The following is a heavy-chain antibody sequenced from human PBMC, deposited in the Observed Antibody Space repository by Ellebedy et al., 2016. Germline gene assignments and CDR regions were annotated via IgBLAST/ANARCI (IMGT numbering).Heavy chain of an antibody. CDR1: GFTFSSYS. Sequence: GESLKISCAASGFTFSSYSMNWVRQAPGKGLEWVSSISSSSSYIYYADSVKGRFTISRDNAKNSLYLQMNSLRAEDTAVYYCARDSIGWELLKGGPVDYWGQGTLVTVSS. CDR3: ARDSIGWELLKGGPVDY. D-gene: IGHD1-26*01. V-gene: IGHV3-21*01. CDR2: ISSSSSYI. J-gene: IGHJ4*02.